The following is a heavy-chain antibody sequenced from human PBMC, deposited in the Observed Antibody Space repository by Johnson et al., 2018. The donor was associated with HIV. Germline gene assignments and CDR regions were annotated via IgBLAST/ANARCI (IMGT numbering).Heavy chain of an antibody. CDR3: ARDSSGYSGFDI. Sequence: VRLVESGGGLVQPGGSLRLSCAASGFTVSSNYMSWVRQAPGKGLELVSVIYSGGSTYYADPVKGRFTISRDDSKKSLYLQMNSLKTEDTAVYYCARDSSGYSGFDIWGQGTMVTVSS. D-gene: IGHD3-22*01. CDR2: IYSGGST. CDR1: GFTVSSNY. J-gene: IGHJ3*02. V-gene: IGHV3-66*01.